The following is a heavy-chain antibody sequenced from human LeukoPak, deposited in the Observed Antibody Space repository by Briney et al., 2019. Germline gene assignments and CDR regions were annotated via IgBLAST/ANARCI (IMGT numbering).Heavy chain of an antibody. Sequence: SSVKVSFKASGYGFSDVYFNWVRQPPGQGLEWMGWINPHSGATNYAQRFQGRVSMDAYFDTAHMELSRLTSGDTAFYYCATSSTVTHTRDPWGQGTLVSVSS. V-gene: IGHV1-2*02. CDR1: GYGFSDVY. CDR2: INPHSGAT. J-gene: IGHJ5*02. CDR3: ATSSTVTHTRDP. D-gene: IGHD1-1*01.